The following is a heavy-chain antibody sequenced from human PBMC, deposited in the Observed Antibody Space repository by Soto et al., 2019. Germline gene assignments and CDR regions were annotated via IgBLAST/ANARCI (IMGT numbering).Heavy chain of an antibody. Sequence: ETLSLTCPVSGGSISRHSCSWIRQPPGKGLEWVGYIYYSGSTNYNPSLKSRVTISVDTSKNQFSLKLSSVTAADTAVYYCARDSDGDYYFDYWGQGTLVTVSS. CDR3: ARDSDGDYYFDY. CDR2: IYYSGST. CDR1: GGSISRHS. V-gene: IGHV4-59*11. D-gene: IGHD4-17*01. J-gene: IGHJ4*02.